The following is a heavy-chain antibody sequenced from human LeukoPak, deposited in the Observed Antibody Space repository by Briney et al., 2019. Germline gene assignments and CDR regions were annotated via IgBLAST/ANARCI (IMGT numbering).Heavy chain of an antibody. D-gene: IGHD6-13*01. CDR1: GFSFSRSD. V-gene: IGHV3-23*01. CDR2: ISGSGGST. J-gene: IGHJ4*02. CDR3: AKRIAAAGFDY. Sequence: GGSLRLSCAASGFSFSRSDMIWVRQAPGKGLEWVSAISGSGGSTYYADSVKGRFTISRDNSKNTLYLQMNSLRAEDTAVYYCAKRIAAAGFDYWGQGTLVTVSS.